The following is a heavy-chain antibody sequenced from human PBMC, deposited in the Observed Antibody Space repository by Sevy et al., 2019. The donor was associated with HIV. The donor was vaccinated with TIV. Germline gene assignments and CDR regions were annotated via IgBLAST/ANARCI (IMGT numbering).Heavy chain of an antibody. CDR3: ARDDGNYYFHY. CDR1: GFTFSVYW. CDR2: IKQDAGQK. J-gene: IGHJ4*02. V-gene: IGHV3-7*01. Sequence: GGSLRLSCAASGFTFSVYWMNWVRQAPGKGLEWVANIKQDAGQKYYVDSVKGRFTISRDNAKNSLYLQMNSLRAEDTAVYFCARDDGNYYFHYWGQGTLVTVSS. D-gene: IGHD1-7*01.